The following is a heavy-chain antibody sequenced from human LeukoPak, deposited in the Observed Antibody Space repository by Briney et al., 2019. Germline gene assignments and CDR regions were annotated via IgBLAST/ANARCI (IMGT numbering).Heavy chain of an antibody. Sequence: GGSLRLSCAASGFTVSSNYMSWVRQAPGKGLEWVSVIYSGGSTYYADSVKGRFTISRDNSKNTLYLQMNSLRAEDTAVYYCAREAVAGIYPDYWGQGTLVTVSS. CDR3: AREAVAGIYPDY. D-gene: IGHD6-19*01. CDR1: GFTVSSNY. V-gene: IGHV3-53*05. J-gene: IGHJ4*02. CDR2: IYSGGST.